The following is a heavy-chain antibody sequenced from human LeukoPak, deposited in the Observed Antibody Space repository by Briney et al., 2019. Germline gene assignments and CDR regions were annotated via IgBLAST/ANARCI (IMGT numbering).Heavy chain of an antibody. CDR1: GFTFSSYT. CDR2: ISISSSTT. Sequence: GGSLRLSCAASGFTFSSYTMNWVRQAPGKGLEWISYISISSSTTYYADSVKGRFAISRDNAKNSVYLQMNGLRDEDTAVYYCARGIDSSGWYFDYWGQGTLVTVSS. J-gene: IGHJ4*02. D-gene: IGHD6-25*01. CDR3: ARGIDSSGWYFDY. V-gene: IGHV3-48*02.